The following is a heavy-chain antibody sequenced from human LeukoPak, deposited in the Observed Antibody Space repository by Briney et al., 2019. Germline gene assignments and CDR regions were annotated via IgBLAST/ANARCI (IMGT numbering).Heavy chain of an antibody. CDR1: GYTFTSYD. CDR3: ARRSQAGGTGIGY. CDR2: MNPNSGNT. D-gene: IGHD6-19*01. J-gene: IGHJ4*02. V-gene: IGHV1-8*01. Sequence: ASVKVSCKASGYTFTSYDINWVRQATGQGLEWMGWMNPNSGNTGSAQKFQGRLTMTRNTSISTACMELSSLRSEDTAVYYCARRSQAGGTGIGYWGQGTLVTVSS.